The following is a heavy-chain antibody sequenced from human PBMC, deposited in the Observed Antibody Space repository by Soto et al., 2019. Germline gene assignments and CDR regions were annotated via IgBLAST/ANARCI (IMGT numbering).Heavy chain of an antibody. Sequence: GGSLRLSCAGSGFTFSNYAVSWVRQAPGKGLEWVSAISSAVNTYYADSVKGRFTISRDNSKNTLSLQMNSLRAEDTAVYYCAKQVRDXTXXXYYFDYWGQGTLVTVPQ. CDR2: ISSAVNT. CDR3: AKQVRDXTXXXYYFDY. CDR1: GFTFSNYA. D-gene: IGHD4-4*01. J-gene: IGHJ4*02. V-gene: IGHV3-23*01.